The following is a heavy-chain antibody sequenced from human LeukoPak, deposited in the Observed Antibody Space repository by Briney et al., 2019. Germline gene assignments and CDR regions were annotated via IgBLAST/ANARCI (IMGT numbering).Heavy chain of an antibody. J-gene: IGHJ4*02. D-gene: IGHD5-12*01. V-gene: IGHV3-33*01. CDR2: IWYDDSNK. CDR1: GFSFSSYG. Sequence: GGSLRLSCAASGFSFSSYGMHWVRQAPGKGLEWVAIIWYDDSNKYYADSVKGRFTISRDNAKNSLYLQMNSLRAEDTAVYYCARDETPTNGYDSYDFWGQGTLVTVS. CDR3: ARDETPTNGYDSYDF.